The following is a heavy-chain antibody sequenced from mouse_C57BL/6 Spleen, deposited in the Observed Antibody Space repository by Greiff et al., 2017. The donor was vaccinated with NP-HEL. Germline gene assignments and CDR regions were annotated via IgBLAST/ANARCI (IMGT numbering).Heavy chain of an antibody. V-gene: IGHV6-3*01. CDR3: TGPRWCAY. CDR1: GFTFSNYW. J-gene: IGHJ3*01. CDR2: IRLKSDNYAT. Sequence: EVKLMESGGGLVQPGGSMKLSCVASGFTFSNYWMNWVRQSPEKGLEWVAQIRLKSDNYATHYAESVKGRFTISRDDSKSSVYLQMNNLRAEDTGIYYCTGPRWCAYWGQGTLVTVSA.